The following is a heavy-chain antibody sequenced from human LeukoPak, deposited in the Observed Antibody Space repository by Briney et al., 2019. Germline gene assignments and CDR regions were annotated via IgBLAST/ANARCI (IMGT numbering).Heavy chain of an antibody. CDR2: IVVGSGNT. CDR3: ADSGGAAAPFDP. CDR1: GFTFTSSA. J-gene: IGHJ5*02. D-gene: IGHD6-13*01. Sequence: PVKVSCKASGFTFTSSAMQWVRQARGQRLERIGWIVVGSGNTNYAQKFQERVTITRDMSTSTAYMELSSLRSEDTAVYYCADSGGAAAPFDPWGQGTLVTVSS. V-gene: IGHV1-58*02.